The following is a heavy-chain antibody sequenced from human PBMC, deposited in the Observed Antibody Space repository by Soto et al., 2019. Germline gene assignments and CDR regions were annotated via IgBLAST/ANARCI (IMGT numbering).Heavy chain of an antibody. CDR3: ARSNWYSEY. CDR2: IYYTGST. CDR1: GGSINNHY. V-gene: IGHV4-59*11. D-gene: IGHD7-27*01. Sequence: QVQLQESGPGLVKPSETLSLTCTVSGGSINNHYWSWIRQPPGKGLEWIGYIYYTGSTNSNPSLKSRVTISVDTSQNQFSLNLTSLTAADTAIYYCARSNWYSEYWGQGTLVTVSS. J-gene: IGHJ4*02.